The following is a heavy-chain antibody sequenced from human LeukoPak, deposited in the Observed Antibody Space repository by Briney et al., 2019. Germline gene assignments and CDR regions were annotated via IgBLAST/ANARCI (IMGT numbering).Heavy chain of an antibody. CDR3: ARAWELLRPFDY. CDR2: ISYDGSNK. Sequence: GGSLRLSCAASGFTFSSYAMHWVRQAPGKGLEWVAVISYDGSNKHYADSVKGRFTISRDNSKNTLYLQMNSLRAEDTAVYYCARAWELLRPFDYWGQGTLVTVSS. J-gene: IGHJ4*02. V-gene: IGHV3-30-3*01. CDR1: GFTFSSYA. D-gene: IGHD1-26*01.